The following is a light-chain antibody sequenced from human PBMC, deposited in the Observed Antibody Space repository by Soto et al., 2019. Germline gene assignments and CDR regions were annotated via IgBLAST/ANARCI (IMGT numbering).Light chain of an antibody. CDR1: QSVLYSSNNKNY. V-gene: IGKV4-1*01. CDR2: CAS. CDR3: QQYYSAPWT. Sequence: DLVLTHSPYSLSVSLDERATIDCKSSQSVLYSSNNKNYLAWYQQKPGQPPKLLIYCASTRESGVPARFSGSGSGTDFTLTISSLQAEDVAVYYCQQYYSAPWTFGQGTKVAIK. J-gene: IGKJ1*01.